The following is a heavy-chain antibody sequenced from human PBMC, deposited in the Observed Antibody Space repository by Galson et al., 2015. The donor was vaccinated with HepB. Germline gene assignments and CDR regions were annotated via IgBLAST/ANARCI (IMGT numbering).Heavy chain of an antibody. Sequence: SLRLSCAASGFTFSSYAMSWVRQAPGKGLERVSAISGSGGSTYYADSVKGRFTISRDNSKNTLYLQMNSLRAEDTAVYYCAKSGVIDIVVVVAATRDYYYYGMDVRGQGTTVTVSS. CDR2: ISGSGGST. V-gene: IGHV3-23*01. CDR3: AKSGVIDIVVVVAATRDYYYYGMDV. CDR1: GFTFSSYA. J-gene: IGHJ6*02. D-gene: IGHD2-15*01.